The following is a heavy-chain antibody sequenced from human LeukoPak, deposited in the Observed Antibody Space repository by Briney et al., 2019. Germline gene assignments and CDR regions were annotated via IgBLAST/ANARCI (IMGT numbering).Heavy chain of an antibody. CDR2: IYYSGST. CDR1: GYSISSGCY. J-gene: IGHJ6*03. D-gene: IGHD1-7*01. Sequence: SETLSLTCTVSGYSISSGCYWGWIRPPPGKGLEWIGSIYYSGSTYYNPSLKSRVTISVDTSKNQFSLKLSSVTAADTAVYYCARINNWNFVPGGYYYMDVWGKGTTVTVSS. CDR3: ARINNWNFVPGGYYYMDV. V-gene: IGHV4-38-2*02.